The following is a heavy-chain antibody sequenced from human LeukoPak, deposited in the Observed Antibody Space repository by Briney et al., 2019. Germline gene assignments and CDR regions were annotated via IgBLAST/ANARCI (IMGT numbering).Heavy chain of an antibody. V-gene: IGHV3-20*04. D-gene: IGHD6-19*01. Sequence: GGSLRLSCGASGFTVDDHGMRWVRQVPGKGLEWVSGINWNGGSTGYADSVKGRLTVSRDNAKNSLYLQMNSLRAEDTALYYCAAGDRNGWYFDYWGQGTLVTVSS. J-gene: IGHJ4*02. CDR3: AAGDRNGWYFDY. CDR2: INWNGGST. CDR1: GFTVDDHG.